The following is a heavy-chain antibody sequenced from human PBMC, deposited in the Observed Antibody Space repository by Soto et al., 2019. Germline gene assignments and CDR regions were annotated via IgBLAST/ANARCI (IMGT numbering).Heavy chain of an antibody. V-gene: IGHV1-69*06. CDR3: ARGHLLEWSTRLGMDV. Sequence: SVKVSCKASGGTFSSYAISWVRQAPGQGLEWMGGIIPIFGTANYAQKFQGRVTITADKSTSTAYMELSSLRSEDTAVYYCARGHLLEWSTRLGMDVWGQGTTVTVSS. CDR2: IIPIFGTA. J-gene: IGHJ6*02. CDR1: GGTFSSYA. D-gene: IGHD3-3*01.